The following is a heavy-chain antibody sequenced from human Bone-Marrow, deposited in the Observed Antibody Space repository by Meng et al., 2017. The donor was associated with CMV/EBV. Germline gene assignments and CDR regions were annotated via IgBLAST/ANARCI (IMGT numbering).Heavy chain of an antibody. CDR2: IYYSGST. Sequence: GTFCFSWIRLPPRQRLAWIGYIYYSGSTNYNPSLKSRAPISVDTSTNQFSLKLSSVTAADTAVYYCARADGIPIFGVVTTNWFDPWGQGTLVTVSS. D-gene: IGHD3-3*01. V-gene: IGHV4-61*01. CDR3: ARADGIPIFGVVTTNWFDP. J-gene: IGHJ5*02. CDR1: GTFC.